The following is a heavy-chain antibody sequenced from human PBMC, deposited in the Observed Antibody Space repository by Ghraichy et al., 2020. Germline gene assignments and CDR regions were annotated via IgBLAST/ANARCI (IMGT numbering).Heavy chain of an antibody. CDR2: INHSGST. J-gene: IGHJ6*02. V-gene: IGHV4-34*01. CDR1: GGSFSGYY. D-gene: IGHD2-15*01. Sequence: SETLSLTCAVYGGSFSGYYWSWIRQPPGKGLEWIGEINHSGSTNYNPSLKSRVTISVDTSKNQFSLKLSSVTAADTAVYYCARVVDGPGYCSGGSCPRVYYYGMDVWGQGTTVTVSS. CDR3: ARVVDGPGYCSGGSCPRVYYYGMDV.